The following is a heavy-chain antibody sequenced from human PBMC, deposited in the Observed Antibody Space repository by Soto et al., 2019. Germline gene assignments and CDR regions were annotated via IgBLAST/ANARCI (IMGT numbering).Heavy chain of an antibody. J-gene: IGHJ4*02. V-gene: IGHV1-69*08. CDR2: IIPILGIA. CDR1: GGTFSSYT. CDR3: ARDLARGRDEYYFDY. Sequence: QVQLVQSGAEVKKPGSSVKVSCKASGGTFSSYTISWVRQAPGQGLEWMGRIIPILGIANYAQKFQGRVTITADKSTSTAYMELSSLRSEDTAVYYCARDLARGRDEYYFDYWGQGTLVTVSS.